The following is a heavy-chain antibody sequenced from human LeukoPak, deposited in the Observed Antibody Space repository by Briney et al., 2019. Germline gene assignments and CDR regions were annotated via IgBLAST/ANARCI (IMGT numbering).Heavy chain of an antibody. V-gene: IGHV4-4*07. CDR3: ARLAGGSGSPNRVHYYGMDV. J-gene: IGHJ6*02. CDR2: IYTSGST. D-gene: IGHD3-10*01. Sequence: SETLSLTCTVSGGSISSYYWSWIRQPAGKGLEWIGRIYTSGSTNYNPSLKSRVTMSVDTSKNQFSLKLSSVTAADTAVYYCARLAGGSGSPNRVHYYGMDVWGQGTTVTVSS. CDR1: GGSISSYY.